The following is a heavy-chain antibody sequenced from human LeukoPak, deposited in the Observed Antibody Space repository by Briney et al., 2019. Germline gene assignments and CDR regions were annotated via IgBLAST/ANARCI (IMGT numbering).Heavy chain of an antibody. D-gene: IGHD7-27*01. J-gene: IGHJ4*02. CDR1: GYTFTSYD. CDR3: ARGLGKQTTDDY. V-gene: IGHV1-8*01. Sequence: ASVTVSCTASGYTFTSYDINWVRQATGQGLEWMGWMNPNSGNTGYAQKFQGRVTMTRNTSISTAYMELSSLRSEDTAVYYCARGLGKQTTDDYWGQGTLVTVSS. CDR2: MNPNSGNT.